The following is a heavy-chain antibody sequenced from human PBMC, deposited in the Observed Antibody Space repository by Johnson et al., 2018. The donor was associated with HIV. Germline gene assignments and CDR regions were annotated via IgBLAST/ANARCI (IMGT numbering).Heavy chain of an antibody. V-gene: IGHV3-30*03. J-gene: IGHJ3*02. CDR1: GFRFSRYG. Sequence: QVQLVESGGGVAQPGRSLRLYCAASGFRFSRYGMHWVRQAPGKGLEWVAVISYDGSNKYYPDSVKGRFTISRDNSKNTLYRQMNSLRAEDKAVYYCAREGGDCRSASCYQDAFDIWGQGTMVTVSS. CDR3: AREGGDCRSASCYQDAFDI. D-gene: IGHD2-2*01. CDR2: ISYDGSNK.